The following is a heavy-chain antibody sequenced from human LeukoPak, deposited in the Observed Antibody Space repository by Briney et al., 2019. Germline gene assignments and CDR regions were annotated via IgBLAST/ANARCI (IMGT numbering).Heavy chain of an antibody. D-gene: IGHD3-16*01. CDR2: IYYSGST. CDR3: ARGGSRLTSAGDLDY. V-gene: IGHV4-39*01. Sequence: SETLSLTCTVSGGSISSSRYYWGWIRQPPGKGLEWIGSIYYSGSTYYNPSLKSRVTISVDTSRNQFSLKLSSVTAADTAVYYYARGGSRLTSAGDLDYWGQGTLVTVSS. CDR1: GGSISSSRYY. J-gene: IGHJ4*02.